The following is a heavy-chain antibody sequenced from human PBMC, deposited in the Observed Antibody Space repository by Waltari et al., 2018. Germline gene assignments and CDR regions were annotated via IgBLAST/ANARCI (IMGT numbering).Heavy chain of an antibody. J-gene: IGHJ5*02. CDR1: GAPVSSNYW. V-gene: IGHV4-4*02. CDR2: IHGSGKT. CDR3: ARDRGRGLYLDT. Sequence: QLQLQESGPGMVKPSGTLSLTGAVSGAPVSSNYWWSWVRQPPGKGLEWIGQIHGSGKTNYNPSFASRVTVSLDTSTDHISLKLTSATATDTAVYYCARDRGRGLYLDTWGQGTLVTVSP. D-gene: IGHD2-15*01.